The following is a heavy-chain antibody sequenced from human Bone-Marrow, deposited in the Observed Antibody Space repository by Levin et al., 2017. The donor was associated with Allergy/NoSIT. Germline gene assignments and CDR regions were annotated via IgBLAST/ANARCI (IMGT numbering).Heavy chain of an antibody. V-gene: IGHV5-51*01. Sequence: GESLKISCKGSGYSFTSYWIGWVRQMPGKGLEWMGIIYPGDSDTRYSPSFQGQVTISADKSISTAYLQWSSLKASDTAMYYCALYTYYYDSSGYYDEIGDYWGQGTLVTVSS. CDR1: GYSFTSYW. CDR3: ALYTYYYDSSGYYDEIGDY. J-gene: IGHJ4*02. D-gene: IGHD3-22*01. CDR2: IYPGDSDT.